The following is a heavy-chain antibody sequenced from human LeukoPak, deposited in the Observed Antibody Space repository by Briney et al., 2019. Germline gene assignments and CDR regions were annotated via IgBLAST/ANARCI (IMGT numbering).Heavy chain of an antibody. CDR3: AREDRHMNWFDP. CDR2: ISAYNGNS. J-gene: IGHJ5*02. CDR1: GYTFTNYG. V-gene: IGHV1-18*01. Sequence: ASVKVSCKASGYTFTNYGISWVRQAPGQGLEWMGWISAYNGNSNYAQKLQGRVTLTTDTSTSEAYMELRSLRSDDTTVYFCAREDRHMNWFDPWGQGTLVTVSS.